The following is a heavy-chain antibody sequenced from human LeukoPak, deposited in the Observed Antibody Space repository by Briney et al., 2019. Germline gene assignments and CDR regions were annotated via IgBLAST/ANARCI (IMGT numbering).Heavy chain of an antibody. D-gene: IGHD6-13*01. J-gene: IGHJ6*02. CDR3: ARDGIAAAGQYYCYGMDV. V-gene: IGHV3-33*08. CDR1: GFTFSIYA. Sequence: GGSLRLSCAASGFTFSIYAMHWVRQAPGKGLEWVAVIWYDGDNKYYADSVKGRFTISRDNSKNTLYLQMNSLRAEDTAVYYCARDGIAAAGQYYCYGMDVWGQGTTVTVSS. CDR2: IWYDGDNK.